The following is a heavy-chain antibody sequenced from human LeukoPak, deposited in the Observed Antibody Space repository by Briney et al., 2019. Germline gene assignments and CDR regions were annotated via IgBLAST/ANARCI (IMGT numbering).Heavy chain of an antibody. D-gene: IGHD4-17*01. V-gene: IGHV1-2*02. CDR3: ARNLLYGDYSFDF. J-gene: IGHJ4*02. CDR2: INPNSGDT. CDR1: RYTFTGYY. Sequence: ASVKVSCKASRYTFTGYYMHWVRQAPGQGLEWMGWINPNSGDTNYAQKFQGRVTITRDTSISTAYMELSRLRSDDTAVYYCARNLLYGDYSFDFWGQGTLVTV.